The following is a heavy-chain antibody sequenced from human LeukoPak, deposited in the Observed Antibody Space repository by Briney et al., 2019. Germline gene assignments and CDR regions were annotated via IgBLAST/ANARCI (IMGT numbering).Heavy chain of an antibody. D-gene: IGHD2-15*01. CDR1: GFTFSSYA. V-gene: IGHV3-30*02. J-gene: IGHJ6*02. CDR2: IRFDGSEK. Sequence: GGSLRLSCAASGFTFSSYAMSWVRQAPGKGLEWVSFIRFDGSEKYYADSVRGRFTISRDNSKNTLSLQMNSLRAEDTALYYCAKDVYDCSGVSCPQYYYVMDVWGQGTTVTVSS. CDR3: AKDVYDCSGVSCPQYYYVMDV.